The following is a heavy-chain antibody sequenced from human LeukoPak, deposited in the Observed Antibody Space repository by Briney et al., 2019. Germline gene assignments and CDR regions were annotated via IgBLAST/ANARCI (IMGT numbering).Heavy chain of an antibody. CDR3: SRGPINLWVYDGMDV. J-gene: IGHJ6*04. D-gene: IGHD1-26*01. CDR1: GGTFSSYA. Sequence: ASVKVSCKASGGTFSSYAISWVRQAPGQGLEWMGGIIPIFGTANYAQKFQGRVTITADKSTSTAYMELSSLRSEDTAVYYCSRGPINLWVYDGMDVWGEGTTVIVSS. CDR2: IIPIFGTA. V-gene: IGHV1-69*06.